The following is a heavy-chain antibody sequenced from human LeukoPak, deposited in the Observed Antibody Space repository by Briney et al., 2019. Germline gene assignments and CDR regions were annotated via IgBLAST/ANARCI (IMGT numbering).Heavy chain of an antibody. Sequence: SETLSLTCTVSGGSISSRPYYWGWVRQPPGKVLEWIGSISYSGSIHYNPSLKSRVTISVDTSKNHFSLRLSSVTAADTAVYYCATLEIGDYYFDYWGQGTLVTVSS. CDR2: ISYSGSI. CDR3: ATLEIGDYYFDY. J-gene: IGHJ4*02. V-gene: IGHV4-39*01. D-gene: IGHD3-16*01. CDR1: GGSISSRPYY.